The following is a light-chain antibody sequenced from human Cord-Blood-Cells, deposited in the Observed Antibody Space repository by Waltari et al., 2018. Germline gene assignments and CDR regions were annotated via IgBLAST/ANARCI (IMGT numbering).Light chain of an antibody. Sequence: SSELTQDPAVSVALGQTVRITCQGDSLRSYYASWYQQKPGQAPVLVIYGKNNRPSGIPDRFSGSSSANTASLTITGAQAEDEADYYCNSRDSSGNHQVFGGGTKLTVL. V-gene: IGLV3-19*01. CDR2: GKN. J-gene: IGLJ3*02. CDR3: NSRDSSGNHQV. CDR1: SLRSYY.